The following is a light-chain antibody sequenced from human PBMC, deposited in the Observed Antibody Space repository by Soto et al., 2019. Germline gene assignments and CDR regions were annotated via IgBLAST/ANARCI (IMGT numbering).Light chain of an antibody. V-gene: IGLV2-8*01. CDR1: SSDVGGYNY. CDR2: EVT. J-gene: IGLJ1*01. Sequence: QSALTQPPSASGSPGQSVTISCTGTSSDVGGYNYVSWYQQHPGKAPKLMIYEVTKRPSGVPDRFSGSKSGNTASLTVSGLQAEDDAAYYCSSYAGSNIFYVFGTGTKVTVL. CDR3: SSYAGSNIFYV.